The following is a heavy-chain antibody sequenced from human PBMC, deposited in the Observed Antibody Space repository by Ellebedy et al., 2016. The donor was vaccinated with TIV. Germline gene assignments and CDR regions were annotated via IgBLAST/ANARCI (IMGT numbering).Heavy chain of an antibody. CDR1: GIRFGDFF. J-gene: IGHJ4*02. Sequence: GESLKISXATSGIRFGDFFMSWVRQAPGRGLQWVSTISAGGDDTYLADSVKGRFTISRDDSRNILYLQMSSLGDEDSAIYYCREGHYSDVWGQGTQVTVSA. CDR2: ISAGGDDT. CDR3: REGHYSDV. V-gene: IGHV3-23*01.